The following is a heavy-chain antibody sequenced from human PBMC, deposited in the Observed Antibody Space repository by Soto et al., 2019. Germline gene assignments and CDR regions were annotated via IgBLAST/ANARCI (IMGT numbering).Heavy chain of an antibody. D-gene: IGHD1-26*01. CDR1: GFTFSSYA. CDR2: ISGSGDST. Sequence: EVQLLESGGGLVQPGGSLRLSCAASGFTFSSYAMRWVRQGPGKGLEWVSAISGSGDSTYYADSVKGRFTISRDNSKNTLYLQMNSLRAEDTAVYYCARRGSGSDYDYWGQGTLVTVSS. CDR3: ARRGSGSDYDY. J-gene: IGHJ4*02. V-gene: IGHV3-23*01.